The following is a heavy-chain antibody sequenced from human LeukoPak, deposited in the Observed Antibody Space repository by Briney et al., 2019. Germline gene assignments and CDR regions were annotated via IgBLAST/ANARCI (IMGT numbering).Heavy chain of an antibody. V-gene: IGHV4-31*03. CDR1: GGSISSGGYY. Sequence: SQTLSLTCTVSGGSISSGGYYWSWIRQHPGKGLEWIGYIYYSGSTYYNPSLKSRVTISVGTSKNQFSLKLSSVTAADTAVYYCARTRRITMVRGGILFDPWGQGTLVTVSS. J-gene: IGHJ5*02. CDR2: IYYSGST. CDR3: ARTRRITMVRGGILFDP. D-gene: IGHD3-10*01.